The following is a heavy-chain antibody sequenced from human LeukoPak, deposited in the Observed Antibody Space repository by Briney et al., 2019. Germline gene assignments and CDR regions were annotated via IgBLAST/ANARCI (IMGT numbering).Heavy chain of an antibody. V-gene: IGHV3-23*01. Sequence: GGSLRLSRAASGFTFATYAMSWVRPAPGKGLEWVSGIRRGGDTTYYADSVKGRFTISRDNSQNTLYLQMNSRRAEDTAVYCWARGHTDSEWLYFDSWGQGSLVTVSS. CDR1: GFTFATYA. J-gene: IGHJ4*02. D-gene: IGHD5-12*01. CDR2: IRRGGDTT. CDR3: ARGHTDSEWLYFDS.